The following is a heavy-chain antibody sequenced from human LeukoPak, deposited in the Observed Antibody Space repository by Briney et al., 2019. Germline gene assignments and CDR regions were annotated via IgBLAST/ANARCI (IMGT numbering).Heavy chain of an antibody. Sequence: GRSLRLSCAASGFSFEAYGMYWVRQAPGKGLEWVSGITWNSDDMAYADSVKGRFTISRDNSKNTLYLQMNSLRAEDTAVYYCAKSGSGWYFYLFDPWGQGTLVTVSS. CDR3: AKSGSGWYFYLFDP. CDR2: ITWNSDDM. D-gene: IGHD6-19*01. V-gene: IGHV3-9*01. CDR1: GFSFEAYG. J-gene: IGHJ5*02.